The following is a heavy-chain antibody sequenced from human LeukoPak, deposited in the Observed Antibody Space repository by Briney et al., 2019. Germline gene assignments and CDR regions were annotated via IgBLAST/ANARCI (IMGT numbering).Heavy chain of an antibody. CDR1: GFTFSTYS. CDR2: ISTRSSYM. J-gene: IGHJ4*02. Sequence: GGSLRLSCAASGFTFSTYSLNWVRQAPGKGLEWVSYISTRSSYMYYADSVKGRFTISRDNAKNSLYLQMDSLRAEDTAVYYCTSPFSTVFEYWGQGTLVTVSS. D-gene: IGHD3/OR15-3a*01. CDR3: TSPFSTVFEY. V-gene: IGHV3-21*01.